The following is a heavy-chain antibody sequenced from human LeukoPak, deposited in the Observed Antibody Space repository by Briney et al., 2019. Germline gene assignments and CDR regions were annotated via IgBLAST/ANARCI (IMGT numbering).Heavy chain of an antibody. CDR3: AATVVVTATLPNWFDP. Sequence: SETLSLTCTVPGGSISSRRYYWGWIRQPPGKGLEWIGSIYYTGSTYYNPSLKSRVTISVDTSKNQFSLKLTSVTAADTAVYYCAATVVVTATLPNWFDPWGQGTLVTVSS. D-gene: IGHD2-21*02. J-gene: IGHJ5*02. V-gene: IGHV4-39*01. CDR1: GGSISSRRYY. CDR2: IYYTGST.